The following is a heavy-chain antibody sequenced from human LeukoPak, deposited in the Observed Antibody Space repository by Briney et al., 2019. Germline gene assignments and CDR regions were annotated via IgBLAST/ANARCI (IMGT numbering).Heavy chain of an antibody. V-gene: IGHV3-48*03. Sequence: GGSLRLSCAASRFTFSSYEMNWVRQAPGKGLEWVSYISSSGSTIYYADSVKGRFTISRDNAKKSLYLQMNSLRAEDTAVYYGARGGGSWGFDFWDQGTLVTVSS. J-gene: IGHJ4*02. CDR3: ARGGGSWGFDF. CDR1: RFTFSSYE. D-gene: IGHD3-16*01. CDR2: ISSSGSTI.